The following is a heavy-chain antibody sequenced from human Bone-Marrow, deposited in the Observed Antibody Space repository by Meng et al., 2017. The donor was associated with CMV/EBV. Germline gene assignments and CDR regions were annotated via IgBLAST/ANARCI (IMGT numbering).Heavy chain of an antibody. CDR2: ISGSEGSI. D-gene: IGHD5-18*01. Sequence: GGSLRLSCAASGFIFNKYAVAWVRQAPGKGLEWVSSISGSEGSIYYADSAKGRFTISRDNSKKTLYLEMSSLRVDDTAVYYCAKGGDTSIVTRWFDSWGQGTRVTVSS. CDR1: GFIFNKYA. CDR3: AKGGDTSIVTRWFDS. J-gene: IGHJ5*01. V-gene: IGHV3-23*01.